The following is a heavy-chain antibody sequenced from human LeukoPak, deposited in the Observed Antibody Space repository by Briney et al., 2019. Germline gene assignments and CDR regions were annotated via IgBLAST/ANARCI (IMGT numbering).Heavy chain of an antibody. D-gene: IGHD2-2*01. CDR3: ARRDIVVVPAATPLYYMDV. V-gene: IGHV4-34*01. J-gene: IGHJ6*03. Sequence: SETLSLTCAVYGGSFSGYYWSWIRQPPGKGLEWIGEINHSGSTNYNPSLKSRVTISVDTSKNQFSLKLSSVTAADTAVYYCARRDIVVVPAATPLYYMDVWGKGTTVTVSS. CDR1: GGSFSGYY. CDR2: INHSGST.